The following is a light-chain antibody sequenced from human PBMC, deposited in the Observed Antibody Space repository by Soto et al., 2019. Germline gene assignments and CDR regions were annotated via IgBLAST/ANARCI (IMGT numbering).Light chain of an antibody. V-gene: IGKV3-15*01. CDR1: QSVARN. Sequence: EIVMTQSPASLSVSPGERATLSCRASQSVARNLAWYQQKPGQAPRLVLYGASTRATGISARFSGSGSGTEFTLTLSSLQSEDFAVYYCQQYYSWPLTFGPGTKVDVK. CDR2: GAS. J-gene: IGKJ3*01. CDR3: QQYYSWPLT.